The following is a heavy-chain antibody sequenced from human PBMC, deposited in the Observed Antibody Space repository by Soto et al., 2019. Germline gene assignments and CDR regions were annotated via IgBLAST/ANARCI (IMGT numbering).Heavy chain of an antibody. Sequence: ALVKVACKPSGYTFTSYGISWLRQAPGQGLEWMGWISAYNGNTNYAQKLQGRVTMTTDTSTSTAYMELRSLRSDDTAVYYSAREGFTIGFAYWGQGTLVTVSS. CDR2: ISAYNGNT. CDR1: GYTFTSYG. J-gene: IGHJ4*02. CDR3: AREGFTIGFAY. D-gene: IGHD3-10*01. V-gene: IGHV1-18*01.